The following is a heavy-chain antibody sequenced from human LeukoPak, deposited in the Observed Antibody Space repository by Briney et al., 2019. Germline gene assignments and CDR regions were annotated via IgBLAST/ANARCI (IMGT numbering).Heavy chain of an antibody. CDR2: ISSNGGST. CDR3: ARGHGSGSYFPDY. V-gene: IGHV3-64*01. Sequence: GGSLRLSCAASGFTFSSYAMHWVRQAPGKGLEYVSAISSNGGSTYYANSVKGRFTISRDNSKNTLYLQMGSLRAEDMAVYYCARGHGSGSYFPDYWGQGTLVTVSS. J-gene: IGHJ4*02. CDR1: GFTFSSYA. D-gene: IGHD3-10*01.